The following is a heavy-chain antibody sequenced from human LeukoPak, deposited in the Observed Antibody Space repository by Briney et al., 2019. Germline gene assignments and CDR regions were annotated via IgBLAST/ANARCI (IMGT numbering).Heavy chain of an antibody. CDR1: GCTFTSYD. Sequence: ASVKVSCKASGCTFTSYDINWVRPATGQGLEWMGWMNPNSGNTGYAQKFQGRVTITRNTSISTAYMELSSLRSEDTAVYYCARSPFGENDYWGQGTLVTVSS. CDR3: ARSPFGENDY. V-gene: IGHV1-8*03. D-gene: IGHD3-10*01. J-gene: IGHJ4*02. CDR2: MNPNSGNT.